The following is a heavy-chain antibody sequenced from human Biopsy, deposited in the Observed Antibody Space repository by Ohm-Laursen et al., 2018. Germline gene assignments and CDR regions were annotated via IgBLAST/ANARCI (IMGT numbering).Heavy chain of an antibody. CDR2: ISYTGYT. J-gene: IGHJ1*01. D-gene: IGHD4-23*01. CDR1: GGSFTGHY. Sequence: SETLSLTCTVSGGSFTGHYWSWIRQPPGKGLEWLGHISYTGYTSYKSSLKSRVTISLDTSRKHFSLRLTSLAAADTAVYYCARGSNEYGGLYFPHWGQGTLVTVSS. CDR3: ARGSNEYGGLYFPH. V-gene: IGHV4-59*11.